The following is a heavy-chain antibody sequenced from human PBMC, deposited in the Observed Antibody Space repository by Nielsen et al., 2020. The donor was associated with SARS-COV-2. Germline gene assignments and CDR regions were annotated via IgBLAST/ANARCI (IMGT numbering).Heavy chain of an antibody. CDR1: GFTFADSW. D-gene: IGHD5-18*01. Sequence: GGSLRLFCAASGFTFADSWMHWVRQAPGKGLEWISRINREGYTRDYADSVKGRFTISRDNAANTLSLQMRSLRAEDTAVYFCIRAGTYNYGLAYWGQGVLVKVSS. V-gene: IGHV3-74*01. CDR3: IRAGTYNYGLAY. CDR2: INREGYTR. J-gene: IGHJ4*02.